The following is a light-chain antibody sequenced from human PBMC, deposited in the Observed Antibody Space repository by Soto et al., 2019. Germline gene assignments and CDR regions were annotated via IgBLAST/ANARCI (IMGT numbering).Light chain of an antibody. CDR3: QSYDSTLNGWI. Sequence: QSALTQPPSASGSPGQSVAISCTGTSSDVGGYNYVSWYQQHPGKAPKLMIYEVNKRPSGVPDRFSGSKSGNTASLTVSGLQAEDEADYYCQSYDSTLNGWIFGGGTKLTVL. V-gene: IGLV2-8*01. J-gene: IGLJ3*02. CDR1: SSDVGGYNY. CDR2: EVN.